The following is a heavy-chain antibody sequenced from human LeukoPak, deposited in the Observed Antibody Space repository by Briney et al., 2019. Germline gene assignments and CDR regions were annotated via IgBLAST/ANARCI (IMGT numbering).Heavy chain of an antibody. Sequence: GESLRLSCAASGFTFSSYAMSWVRQAPGKGLEWVSAISGSGAGTHYADSVQGRFTISRDNSKNTLYLQMNSLRAEDTAVYYCAKAGYCSGGSCYRGFDYWGQGTLVTVSS. CDR2: ISGSGAGT. V-gene: IGHV3-23*01. J-gene: IGHJ4*02. CDR1: GFTFSSYA. CDR3: AKAGYCSGGSCYRGFDY. D-gene: IGHD2-15*01.